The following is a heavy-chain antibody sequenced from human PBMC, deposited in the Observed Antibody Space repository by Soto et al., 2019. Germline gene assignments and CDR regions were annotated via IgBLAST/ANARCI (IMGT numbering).Heavy chain of an antibody. CDR1: GGSISSNIYY. D-gene: IGHD7-27*01. Sequence: SETLSLTCSVSGGSISSNIYYWGWIRQPPRKGLEWIATVHYSGSTYYTPSLKSRVTISADTSNNQFSLRLNSVTAADTAVYYCTRGPSGDKVDYWGQGTLVTVSS. CDR3: TRGPSGDKVDY. CDR2: VHYSGST. J-gene: IGHJ4*02. V-gene: IGHV4-39*01.